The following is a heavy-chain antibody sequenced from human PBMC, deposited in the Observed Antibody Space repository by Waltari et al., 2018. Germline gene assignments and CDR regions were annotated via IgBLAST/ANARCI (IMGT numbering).Heavy chain of an antibody. D-gene: IGHD3-3*01. CDR1: GGSISSGDYY. Sequence: QVQLQESGPGLVKPSQTLSLTCTVSGGSISSGDYYWSWIRQPPGKGLEWAGYIYDSGSTYSNPPLMGRVTIAVVPSKNQFSLKLGSVTAADTAVYYCARTSYYDFWSGYVFWFDPWGQGTLVTVSS. CDR2: IYDSGST. CDR3: ARTSYYDFWSGYVFWFDP. V-gene: IGHV4-30-4*08. J-gene: IGHJ5*02.